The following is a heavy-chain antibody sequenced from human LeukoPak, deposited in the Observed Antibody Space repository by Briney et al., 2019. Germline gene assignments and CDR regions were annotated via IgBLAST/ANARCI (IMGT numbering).Heavy chain of an antibody. CDR2: IYHSGST. CDR1: GGSISSGGYS. D-gene: IGHD5-12*01. V-gene: IGHV4-30-2*01. Sequence: PSETLSLTCAVPGGSISSGGYSWSWIRQPPGKGLEWIGYIYHSGSTYYNPSLKSRVTISVDRSKNQFSLKLSSVTAADTAVYYCARGVSGYDYYYYYGMDVWGQGTTVTVSS. J-gene: IGHJ6*02. CDR3: ARGVSGYDYYYYYGMDV.